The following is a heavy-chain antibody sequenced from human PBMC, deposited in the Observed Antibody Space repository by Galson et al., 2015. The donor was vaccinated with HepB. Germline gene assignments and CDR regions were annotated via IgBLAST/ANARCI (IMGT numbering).Heavy chain of an antibody. V-gene: IGHV5-51*01. CDR2: IYPGASET. D-gene: IGHD2-21*01. J-gene: IGHJ6*02. CDR3: ARRQIYGGGIYSMDV. CDR1: GYRFSMYW. Sequence: QSGAEVKKPGESLKISCEGSGYRFSMYWIGWVRQIPGRGLEWMGSIYPGASETRYSPSFQGQVTISADKSISTAYLQWSSLKASDTAMYDCARRQIYGGGIYSMDVWGQGTTVTVSS.